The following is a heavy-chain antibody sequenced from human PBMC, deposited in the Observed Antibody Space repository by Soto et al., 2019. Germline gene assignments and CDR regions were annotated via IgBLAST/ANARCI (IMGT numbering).Heavy chain of an antibody. CDR2: VSSSSSYI. J-gene: IGHJ4*02. V-gene: IGHV3-21*01. CDR1: GFTFSSYS. CDR3: ARGRDSATKYYYDSSGYYLAN. D-gene: IGHD3-22*01. Sequence: PGGSLRLSCAASGFTFSSYSMNWVRQAPGKGLEWVSSVSSSSSYIYYADSVKGRFTISRDNAKNSLYLQMNSLRAEDTAVYYCARGRDSATKYYYDSSGYYLANWGQGTLVTVSS.